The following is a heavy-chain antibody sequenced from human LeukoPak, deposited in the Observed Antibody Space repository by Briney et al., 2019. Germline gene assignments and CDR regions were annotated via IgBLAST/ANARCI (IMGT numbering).Heavy chain of an antibody. D-gene: IGHD2-2*01. CDR2: IYHSGST. J-gene: IGHJ5*02. CDR3: ARAKGTRNAQNWFDP. V-gene: IGHV4-30-2*01. CDR1: GGSISSGGYS. Sequence: PSQTLSLTCAVSGGSISSGGYSWSWIRQPPGKGLEWIGYIYHSGSTYYNPSLKSRVTISVDRSKNQFSLKLSSVTAADTAVYYCARAKGTRNAQNWFDPWGQGTLVTVSS.